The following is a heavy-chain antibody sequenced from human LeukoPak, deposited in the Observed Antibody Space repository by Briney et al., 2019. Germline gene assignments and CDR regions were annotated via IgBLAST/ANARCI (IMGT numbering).Heavy chain of an antibody. D-gene: IGHD3-10*01. CDR2: INHSGST. CDR1: GGSFSGYY. CDR3: ARSPRRYYGSGSNEPHYFDY. Sequence: SETLSLTCAVYGGSFSGYYWSWIRQPPGKGLEWIGEINHSGSTNYNPSLKSRVTISVDTSKNQFSLKLSSVTAADTAVYYYARSPRRYYGSGSNEPHYFDYWGQGTLVTVSS. J-gene: IGHJ4*02. V-gene: IGHV4-34*01.